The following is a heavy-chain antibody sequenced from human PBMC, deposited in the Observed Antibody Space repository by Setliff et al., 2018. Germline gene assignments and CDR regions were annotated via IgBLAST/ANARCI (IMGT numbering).Heavy chain of an antibody. CDR3: VSAYYYDSSGLRGSGY. Sequence: SLRLSCAASGFTFSSYSMNWVRQAPGKGLEWVSSSSSSSSYIYYADSVKGRFTISRDNAKNSLYLQMNSLRAEDTAVYYCVSAYYYDSSGLRGSGYWGQGTLVTVSS. CDR2: SSSSSSYI. D-gene: IGHD3-22*01. CDR1: GFTFSSYS. V-gene: IGHV3-21*01. J-gene: IGHJ4*02.